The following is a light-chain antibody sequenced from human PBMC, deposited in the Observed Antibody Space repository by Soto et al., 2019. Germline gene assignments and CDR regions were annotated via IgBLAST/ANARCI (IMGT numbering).Light chain of an antibody. CDR1: SSEIGVYHY. V-gene: IGLV2-14*01. J-gene: IGLJ3*02. Sequence: QSALTQPASVSGSPGQSITISCTGSSSEIGVYHYVSWYQQRPGEAPRLLIYDVSDRPSGVSNRFSGSRSGNTASLLISGLQAEDEGDYYCSAYTITSTLVFGGGTKLTVL. CDR3: SAYTITSTLV. CDR2: DVS.